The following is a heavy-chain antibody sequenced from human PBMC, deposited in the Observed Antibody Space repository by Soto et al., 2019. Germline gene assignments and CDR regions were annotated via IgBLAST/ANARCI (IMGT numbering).Heavy chain of an antibody. V-gene: IGHV3-9*01. J-gene: IGHJ6*04. CDR3: VKDTNPYYYYGMDV. CDR1: GFTFDDYA. Sequence: PWRPLRLSCAASGFTFDDYAMHWVRQAPGKGLEWVSGISWNSGSIGYADSVKGRFTISRDNAKNSLYLQMNSLRAEDTALYYCVKDTNPYYYYGMDVWGKGTTVTVSS. CDR2: ISWNSGSI.